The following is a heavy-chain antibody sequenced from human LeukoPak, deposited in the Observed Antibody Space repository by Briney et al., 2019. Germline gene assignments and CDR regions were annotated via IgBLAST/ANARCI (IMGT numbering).Heavy chain of an antibody. J-gene: IGHJ4*02. CDR2: INHSGST. D-gene: IGHD6-19*01. Sequence: SETLSLTCAVYGGSFSGYYWSWIRQPPGKGLEWIGEINHSGSTNYNPSLKSRVTISVDTSKNQFSLKLSSVTAADTAVYYCASGYGSGWYSWWGQGTLVTVSS. CDR1: GGSFSGYY. CDR3: ASGYGSGWYSW. V-gene: IGHV4-34*01.